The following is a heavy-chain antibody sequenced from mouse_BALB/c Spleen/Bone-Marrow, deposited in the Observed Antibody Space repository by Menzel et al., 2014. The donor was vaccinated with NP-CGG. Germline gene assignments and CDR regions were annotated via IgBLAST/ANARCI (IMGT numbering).Heavy chain of an antibody. Sequence: QVQLQQSGPGLVAPSQSLSITCTVSGFSLTGYGVSWVRQPPGKGLEWLGMIWGDGSTDYNSALKSRLSINKDNSKSQVFLKMNSLQTDDTARYYCARDPFLITRALDYWGQGTSVTVSS. CDR2: IWGDGST. CDR3: ARDPFLITRALDY. D-gene: IGHD2-4*01. V-gene: IGHV2-6-7*01. J-gene: IGHJ4*01. CDR1: GFSLTGYG.